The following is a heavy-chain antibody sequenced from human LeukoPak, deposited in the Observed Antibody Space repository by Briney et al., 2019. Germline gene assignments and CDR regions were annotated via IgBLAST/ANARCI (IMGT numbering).Heavy chain of an antibody. D-gene: IGHD2-15*01. J-gene: IGHJ3*02. V-gene: IGHV3-23*01. CDR1: GFTFSSYA. CDR3: ARGSFCSGGSCYGILDLAFDI. CDR2: ISGSGGGT. Sequence: GGSLRLSCAASGFTFSSYAMSWVRQAPGKGLEWVSAISGSGGGTYYADSVKGRFTISRDNSKNTLYLQMNSLRAEDTAVYYCARGSFCSGGSCYGILDLAFDIWGQGTMVTVSS.